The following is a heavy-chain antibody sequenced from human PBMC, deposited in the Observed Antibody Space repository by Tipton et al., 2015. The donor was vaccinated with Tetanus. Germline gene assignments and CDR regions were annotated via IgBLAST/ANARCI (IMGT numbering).Heavy chain of an antibody. CDR2: IYHSGTT. CDR3: ARESITIFGVVSIDY. D-gene: IGHD3-3*01. CDR1: GGSIRSSNW. Sequence: TLSLTCAVSGGSIRSSNWWSWVRQTPGKGLEWIGKIYHSGTTNYNPSLKSRVTMSVDNSKNQFSLKLNSVTAADTAVYYCARESITIFGVVSIDYWGQGTLVTVSS. V-gene: IGHV4-4*02. J-gene: IGHJ4*02.